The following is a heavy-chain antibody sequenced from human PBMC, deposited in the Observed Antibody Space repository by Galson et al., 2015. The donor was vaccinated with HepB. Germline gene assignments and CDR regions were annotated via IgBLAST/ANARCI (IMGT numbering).Heavy chain of an antibody. D-gene: IGHD4-17*01. Sequence: SLRLSCAASGFTFSSYSMNWVRQAPGKGLEWVSSISSSSSYIYYADSVKGRFTISRDNAKNSLYLQMNSLRAEDTAVYYCASQDYGDLGFDYWGQGTLVTVSS. CDR3: ASQDYGDLGFDY. CDR2: ISSSSSYI. J-gene: IGHJ4*02. CDR1: GFTFSSYS. V-gene: IGHV3-21*01.